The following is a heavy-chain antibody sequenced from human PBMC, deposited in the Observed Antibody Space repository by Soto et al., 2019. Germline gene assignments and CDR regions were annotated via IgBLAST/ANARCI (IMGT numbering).Heavy chain of an antibody. CDR3: AKAKLLWLPGY. CDR2: ISWDGSRT. V-gene: IGHV3-43*01. J-gene: IGHJ4*02. CDR1: GFTFDDYS. D-gene: IGHD5-18*01. Sequence: GGSLRLSCAASGFTFDDYSMHWVRQAPGKGLEWVSLISWDGSRTYYADSVKGRFTVSRDNSKNSLYLQMNSLRTEDTALYYCAKAKLLWLPGYWGQGTLVTVSS.